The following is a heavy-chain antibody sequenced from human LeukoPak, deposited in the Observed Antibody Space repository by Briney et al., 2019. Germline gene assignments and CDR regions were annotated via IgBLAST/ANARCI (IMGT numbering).Heavy chain of an antibody. CDR1: GFTFSSYA. D-gene: IGHD6-13*01. V-gene: IGHV3-23*01. CDR3: ARGLYSSSWHYYFDY. CDR2: ISGSGGST. J-gene: IGHJ4*02. Sequence: GGSLRLSCAASGFTFSSYAMSWVRQAPGKWLEWVSAISGSGGSTYYADSVKGRFTISRDNSKNTLYLQMNSLRAEDTAVYYCARGLYSSSWHYYFDYWGQGTLVTVSS.